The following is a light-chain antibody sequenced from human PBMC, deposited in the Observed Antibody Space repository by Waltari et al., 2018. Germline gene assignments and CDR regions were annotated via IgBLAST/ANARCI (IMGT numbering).Light chain of an antibody. V-gene: IGKV3-20*01. J-gene: IGKJ1*01. CDR3: QKYGSLPAT. CDR1: QSISRF. CDR2: DAS. Sequence: EILLIQPTGTLSLSPGERAPLSCRASQSISRFLVWYQQKPGQAPRLLIYDASSRATGIPDRFSGSGSGTDFSLTISRLEPEDIAVYYCQKYGSLPATFGQGTKVEIK.